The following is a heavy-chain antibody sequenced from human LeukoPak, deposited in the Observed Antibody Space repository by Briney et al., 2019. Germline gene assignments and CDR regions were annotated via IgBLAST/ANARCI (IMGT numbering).Heavy chain of an antibody. CDR1: GFTLSSYG. V-gene: IGHV3-33*01. Sequence: GGSLRLSCAASGFTLSSYGMHWVRQAPGKGLEWVAVIWYDGSNKYYADSVKGRFTISRDNSKNTLYLQMNSLRAEDTAVYYCARDPDCSSTSCYRVSIDYWGQGTLVTVSS. D-gene: IGHD2-2*02. CDR3: ARDPDCSSTSCYRVSIDY. J-gene: IGHJ4*02. CDR2: IWYDGSNK.